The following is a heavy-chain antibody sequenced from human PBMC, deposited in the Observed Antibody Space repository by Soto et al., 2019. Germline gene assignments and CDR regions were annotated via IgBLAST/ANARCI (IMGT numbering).Heavy chain of an antibody. CDR2: IWYDGSNK. Sequence: VQLLESGGGLVQPGGSLRLSCAASGLTFSSYAMSWVRQAPGKGLEWVAVIWYDGSNKYYADSVKGRFTISRDNSKNTLYLQMNSLRAEDTAVYYCARSRVTQGWFDPWGQGTLVTVSS. D-gene: IGHD2-21*02. CDR1: GLTFSSYA. J-gene: IGHJ5*02. V-gene: IGHV3-33*08. CDR3: ARSRVTQGWFDP.